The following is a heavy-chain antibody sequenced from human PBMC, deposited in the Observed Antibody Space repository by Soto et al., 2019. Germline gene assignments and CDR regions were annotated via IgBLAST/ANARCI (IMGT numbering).Heavy chain of an antibody. Sequence: GGSLRLSCAASGFTFSSYWMSWVRQAPGKGLEWVANIKQDGSEKYYVDSVKGRFTISRDNAKNSLYLQMNSLRAEDTAVYYCARDHEEVYYYYYYGMDVWGQGTTVTVSS. CDR3: ARDHEEVYYYYYYGMDV. J-gene: IGHJ6*02. CDR2: IKQDGSEK. V-gene: IGHV3-7*03. CDR1: GFTFSSYW.